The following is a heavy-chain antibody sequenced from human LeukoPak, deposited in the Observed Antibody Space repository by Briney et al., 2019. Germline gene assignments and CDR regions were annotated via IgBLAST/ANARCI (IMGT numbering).Heavy chain of an antibody. CDR2: ISAYNGNT. V-gene: IGHV1-18*01. CDR1: GYTFTSYG. D-gene: IGHD4-17*01. CDR3: ASWSPGDYVLDY. J-gene: IGHJ4*02. Sequence: GASVTVSCTASGYTFTSYGISWVRQAPGQGLEWMGWISAYNGNTNYAQKLQGRVTMTTDTSTSTACMELRSLRSDDTAVYYCASWSPGDYVLDYWGQGTLVTVSS.